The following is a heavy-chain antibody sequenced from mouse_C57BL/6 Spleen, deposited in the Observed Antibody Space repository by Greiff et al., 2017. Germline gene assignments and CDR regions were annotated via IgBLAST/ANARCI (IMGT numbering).Heavy chain of an antibody. CDR2: INYDGSST. CDR3: ARVDYDGSRSHSWYFDV. Sequence: EVKLVESEGGLVQPGSSMKLSCTASGFTFSDYYMAWVRQVPEKGLEWVANINYDGSSTYYLDSLKSRFIISRDNAKNILYLQMSSLKSEDTATYYCARVDYDGSRSHSWYFDVWGTGTTVTVSS. CDR1: GFTFSDYY. V-gene: IGHV5-16*01. J-gene: IGHJ1*03. D-gene: IGHD1-1*01.